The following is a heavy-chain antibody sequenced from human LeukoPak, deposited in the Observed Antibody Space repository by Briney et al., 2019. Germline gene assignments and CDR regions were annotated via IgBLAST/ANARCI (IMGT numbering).Heavy chain of an antibody. J-gene: IGHJ3*02. D-gene: IGHD4-17*01. CDR1: GYTFTSYD. Sequence: ASVKVSCKASGYTFTSYDINWVRQATGQGLGWMGWMNPNSGNTGYAQKFQGRVTMTRNTSISTAYMELSSLRSEDTAVCYCARDYGDDAFDIWGQGTMVTVSS. CDR3: ARDYGDDAFDI. CDR2: MNPNSGNT. V-gene: IGHV1-8*01.